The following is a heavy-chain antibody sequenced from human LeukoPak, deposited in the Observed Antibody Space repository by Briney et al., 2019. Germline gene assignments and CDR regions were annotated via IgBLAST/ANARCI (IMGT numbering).Heavy chain of an antibody. D-gene: IGHD3-22*01. J-gene: IGHJ4*02. CDR2: INPNSGGT. Sequence: ASVKASCKASGYTFTGYYMHWVRQAPGQGLEWMGRINPNSGGTNYAQKFQGRVTMTRDTSISTACMELSRLRSDDTAVYYCASAKYYDSSGYLAGCFDYWGQGTLVTVSS. CDR3: ASAKYYDSSGYLAGCFDY. V-gene: IGHV1-2*06. CDR1: GYTFTGYY.